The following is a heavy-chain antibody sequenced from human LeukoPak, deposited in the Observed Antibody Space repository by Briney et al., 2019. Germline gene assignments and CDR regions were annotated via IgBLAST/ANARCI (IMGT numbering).Heavy chain of an antibody. Sequence: PGGSLRLSCVASGFMFTDHALSWVRQAPGKGLEWVSSISGSGTTTYYAESVRGRFTISRDNSKNSLYLQMNSLRAEDTALYHCARSLDLYSSLEWSSYDYWGQGTLVTVSS. CDR2: ISGSGTTT. CDR3: ARSLDLYSSLEWSSYDY. J-gene: IGHJ4*02. CDR1: GFMFTDHA. V-gene: IGHV3-23*01. D-gene: IGHD3-3*01.